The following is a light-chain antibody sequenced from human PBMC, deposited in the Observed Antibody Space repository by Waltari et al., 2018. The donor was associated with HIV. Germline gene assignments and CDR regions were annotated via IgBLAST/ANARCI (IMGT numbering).Light chain of an antibody. CDR3: ATWDDSLNGVL. J-gene: IGLJ2*01. V-gene: IGLV1-47*01. CDR1: SSNIGSNS. Sequence: SVLTQPPSASGTPGQKVTISCSGSSSNIGSNSVFWYQQLPGAAPKLLLCSDTQRPSGVPDRFSGSKSGTSASLAISGLRSEDEAVDSCATWDDSLNGVLFGGGTNLNVL. CDR2: SDT.